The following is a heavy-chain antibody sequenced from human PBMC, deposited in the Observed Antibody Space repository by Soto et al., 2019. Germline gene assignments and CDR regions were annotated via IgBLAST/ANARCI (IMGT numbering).Heavy chain of an antibody. CDR1: GYTFNTYG. Sequence: ASVKVSCKTSGYTFNTYGINWVRQAPGQGLELMGWISAYDGKTTYAEKFQGRATLTTDTSTSTAYMELRSLRSDDTAIYYCARDPHEFWTSYWFDPWGKGTPLTVS. CDR3: ARDPHEFWTSYWFDP. CDR2: ISAYDGKT. V-gene: IGHV1-18*01. J-gene: IGHJ5*02. D-gene: IGHD3-3*01.